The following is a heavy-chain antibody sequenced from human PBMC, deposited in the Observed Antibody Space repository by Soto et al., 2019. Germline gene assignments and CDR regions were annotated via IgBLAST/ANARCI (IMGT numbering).Heavy chain of an antibody. J-gene: IGHJ6*02. CDR3: AALQTVTIPDYYGMDV. D-gene: IGHD4-17*01. V-gene: IGHV1-69*01. CDR1: GGTFSSYA. Sequence: QVQLVQSGAEVKKPGSSVKVSCKASGGTFSSYAISWVRQAPGQGLEWMGGIIPIFGTANYAQKFQGRVTITADESTSTAYMELSSLRSEDAAVYYCAALQTVTIPDYYGMDVWGQGTTVTVSS. CDR2: IIPIFGTA.